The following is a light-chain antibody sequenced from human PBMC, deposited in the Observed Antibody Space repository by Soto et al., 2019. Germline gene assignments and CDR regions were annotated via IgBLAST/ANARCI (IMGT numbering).Light chain of an antibody. CDR3: QQYNNWPPEYT. Sequence: EIVMTQSPATLSVSPGERATLSCRASQSVSSNLAWYQQKPGQAPRLLIYGASTRASGIPARFSGSGSGTEFPLTISSLRSEDFAVYYCQQYNNWPPEYTFGQGTKLEIK. CDR1: QSVSSN. CDR2: GAS. V-gene: IGKV3-15*01. J-gene: IGKJ2*01.